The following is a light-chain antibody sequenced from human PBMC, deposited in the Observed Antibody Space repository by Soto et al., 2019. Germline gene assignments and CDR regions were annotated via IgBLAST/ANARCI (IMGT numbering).Light chain of an antibody. CDR3: QQYNKWSPLM. CDR1: QSVSSD. CDR2: GAS. Sequence: ETVMTQSPATLSVSPGERATLSCRASQSVSSDLAWYQQKPGQAPRLLIYGASTRATGIPARFSGSGSGTEFTLTFSSLQSEDFAVYYCQQYNKWSPLMFGQGTKVEIK. J-gene: IGKJ1*01. V-gene: IGKV3-15*01.